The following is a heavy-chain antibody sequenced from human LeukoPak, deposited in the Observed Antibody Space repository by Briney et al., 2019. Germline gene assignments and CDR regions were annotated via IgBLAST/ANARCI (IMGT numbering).Heavy chain of an antibody. D-gene: IGHD2-2*02. J-gene: IGHJ6*02. V-gene: IGHV1-18*01. CDR1: DYTFTSYG. Sequence: ASVKVSCKASDYTFTSYGISWVRQAPGQGLEWMGWISAYNGNTNYAQELQGRVTMTTDTSTSTAYMELRSLRSDDTAVYYCASYTDYYYDMDVWGQGTTVTVSS. CDR2: ISAYNGNT. CDR3: ASYTDYYYDMDV.